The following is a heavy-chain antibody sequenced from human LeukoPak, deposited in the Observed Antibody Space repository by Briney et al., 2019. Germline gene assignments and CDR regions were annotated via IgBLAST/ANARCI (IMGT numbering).Heavy chain of an antibody. Sequence: GGSLRLSCAASGFTFSSFWMSWVGQAPGKGLEWVANIKQDGSEKYYVDSVKGRFTISRDNAKNSLYLQMNSLRAEDTAVYYCARGVVVPAAIDYWGQGTLVTVSS. CDR1: GFTFSSFW. D-gene: IGHD2-2*01. V-gene: IGHV3-7*03. CDR3: ARGVVVPAAIDY. CDR2: IKQDGSEK. J-gene: IGHJ4*02.